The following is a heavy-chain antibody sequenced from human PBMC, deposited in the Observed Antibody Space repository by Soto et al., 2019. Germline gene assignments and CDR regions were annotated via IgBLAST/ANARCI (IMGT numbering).Heavy chain of an antibody. D-gene: IGHD3-10*01. CDR2: ISYDGSNK. V-gene: IGHV3-30-3*01. CDR3: ARPDYGSGSYPDY. J-gene: IGHJ4*02. CDR1: GFTFSSYA. Sequence: QVQLVESGGGVVQPGRSLRLSCAASGFTFSSYAMQWVRQAPGKGLEWVAVISYDGSNKYYADSVKGRFTISRDNSKNTLYLQMNSLRAEDTAVYYCARPDYGSGSYPDYRGQGTLVTVSS.